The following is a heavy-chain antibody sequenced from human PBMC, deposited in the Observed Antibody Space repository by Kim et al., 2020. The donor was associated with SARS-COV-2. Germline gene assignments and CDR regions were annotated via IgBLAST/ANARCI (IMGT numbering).Heavy chain of an antibody. CDR2: IDWDDDK. Sequence: SGPTLVNPTQTLTLTCTFSGFSLSTSGMCVSWIRQPPGKALEWLARIDWDDDKYYSTSLKTRLTISKDTSKNQVVLTMTNMDPVDTATYYCARIPTYRRYFDYWGQGTLVTVSS. CDR3: ARIPTYRRYFDY. D-gene: IGHD1-26*01. CDR1: GFSLSTSGMC. J-gene: IGHJ4*02. V-gene: IGHV2-70*11.